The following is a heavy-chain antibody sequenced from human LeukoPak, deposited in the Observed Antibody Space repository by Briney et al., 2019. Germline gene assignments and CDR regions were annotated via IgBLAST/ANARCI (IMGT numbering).Heavy chain of an antibody. D-gene: IGHD3-22*01. CDR1: GFTFSSYS. V-gene: IGHV3-21*01. CDR3: ARANYDFDAFDI. J-gene: IGHJ3*02. CDR2: ISSSSSYI. Sequence: GGSLRLSCAASGFTFSSYSINWVRQAPGKGLEWVSSISSSSSYIYYADSVKGRFTISRDNAKNSLYLQMNSLRAEDTAVYYCARANYDFDAFDIWGQGTMVTVSS.